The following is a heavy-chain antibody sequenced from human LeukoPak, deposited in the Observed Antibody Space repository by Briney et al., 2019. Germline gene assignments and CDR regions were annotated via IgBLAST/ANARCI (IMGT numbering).Heavy chain of an antibody. CDR2: INSDGSET. CDR1: AFTFSSFW. J-gene: IGHJ6*02. CDR3: AKARLAVADYYYGMDV. V-gene: IGHV3-74*01. Sequence: GGSLRLSCAASAFTFSSFWIYWVRHAPGKGLVWVSRINSDGSETIYADSVKGRFTISRDNAKNTLYLQMNSLRAEDTAVYYCAKARLAVADYYYGMDVWGQGTTVTVSS. D-gene: IGHD6-19*01.